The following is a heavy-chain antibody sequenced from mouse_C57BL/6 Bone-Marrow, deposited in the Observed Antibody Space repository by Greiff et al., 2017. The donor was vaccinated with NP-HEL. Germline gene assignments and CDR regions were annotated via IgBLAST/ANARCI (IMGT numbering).Heavy chain of an antibody. D-gene: IGHD4-1*01. CDR2: ISSGSSTI. Sequence: EVKLMESGGGLVKPGGSLKLSCAASGFTFSDYGMHWVRQAPEKGLEWVAYISSGSSTIYYADTVKGRFTISRDNAKNTLFLQMTSLRSEDTAMYYCARDWEKRAWFAYWGQGTLVTVSA. J-gene: IGHJ3*01. CDR3: ARDWEKRAWFAY. CDR1: GFTFSDYG. V-gene: IGHV5-17*01.